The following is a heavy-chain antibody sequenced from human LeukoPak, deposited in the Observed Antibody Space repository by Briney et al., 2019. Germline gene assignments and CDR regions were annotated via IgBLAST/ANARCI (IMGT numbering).Heavy chain of an antibody. D-gene: IGHD2-8*01. CDR3: AVLHYYAMDA. J-gene: IGHJ6*02. V-gene: IGHV3-9*01. CDR1: GFTLDDYA. CDR2: ISWNSGTK. Sequence: GGSLRLSCAASGFTLDDYAMHWVRQAPGKGLEWVSGISWNSGTKGYADSVKGRFTISRDNAKNSLYLQMNSLRGEDAALYYCAVLHYYAMDAWGQGTTVTVSS.